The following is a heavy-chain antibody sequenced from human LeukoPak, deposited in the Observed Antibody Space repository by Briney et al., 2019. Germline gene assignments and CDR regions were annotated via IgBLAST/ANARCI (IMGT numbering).Heavy chain of an antibody. Sequence: GGSLRLSCAACGFTFDNYAMHWVRQAPGKGLEWVSGIAWSSGNTDFADSVKGRFTISSDNAENPLYLQMNSLTPEDTAFYFCAKDMTSYGSGSSYNPWGPFDSWGQGTLVTVSS. CDR2: IAWSSGNT. V-gene: IGHV3-9*01. J-gene: IGHJ4*02. CDR3: AKDMTSYGSGSSYNPWGPFDS. CDR1: GFTFDNYA. D-gene: IGHD3-10*01.